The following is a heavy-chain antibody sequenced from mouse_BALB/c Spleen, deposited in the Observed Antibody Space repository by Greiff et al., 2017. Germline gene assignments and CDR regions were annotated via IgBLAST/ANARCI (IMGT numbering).Heavy chain of an antibody. CDR1: GFTFSSYA. CDR2: ISSGGST. V-gene: IGHV5-6-5*01. J-gene: IGHJ2*01. Sequence: EVHLVESGGGLVKPGGSLKLSCAASGFTFSSYAMSWVRQTPEKRLEWVASISSGGSTYYPDSVKGRFTISRDNARNILYLQMSSLRSEDTAMYYCARGDEGNFDYWGQGTTLTVSS. CDR3: ARGDEGNFDY.